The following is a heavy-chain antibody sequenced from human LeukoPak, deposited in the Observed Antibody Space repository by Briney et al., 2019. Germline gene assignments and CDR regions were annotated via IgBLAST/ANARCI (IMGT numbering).Heavy chain of an antibody. V-gene: IGHV3-73*01. J-gene: IGHJ5*02. CDR1: GFTFSGSA. Sequence: GGSLKLSCVASGFTFSGSAIQWVRQSSGKGLEGVGRIDKKDKGYATATAYAASVKGRFTISRDDSINTAYLQMKSLKTEDTALYYCTRDSGTYNWFDPWGQGTLVTVSS. CDR2: IDKKDKGYATAT. D-gene: IGHD1-26*01. CDR3: TRDSGTYNWFDP.